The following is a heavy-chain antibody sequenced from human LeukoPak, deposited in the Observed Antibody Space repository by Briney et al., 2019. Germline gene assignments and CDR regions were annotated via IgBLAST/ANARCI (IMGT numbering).Heavy chain of an antibody. Sequence: GGSLRLSCAASGFTFSSYGMHWVRQAPGKGLEGVAVIWYDGSNKYYADSVKGRFTISRDNSKNTLYLQMNSLRAEDTAVYYCARERRYYGSGSYYKTLDYWGQGTLVTVSS. CDR2: IWYDGSNK. D-gene: IGHD3-10*01. CDR3: ARERRYYGSGSYYKTLDY. J-gene: IGHJ4*02. CDR1: GFTFSSYG. V-gene: IGHV3-33*01.